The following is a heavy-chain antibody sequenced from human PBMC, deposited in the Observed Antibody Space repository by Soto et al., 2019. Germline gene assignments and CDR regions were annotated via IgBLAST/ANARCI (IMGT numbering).Heavy chain of an antibody. Sequence: GESLKISCKGSGYSFTSYWIGWVRQMPGKGLEWMGIIYPGDSDTRYSPSFQGQVTISADKSISTAYLQWSSLKASDTAMYYCARQGCSGGSCYCDYYYYMDVWGKGNSVTGSS. CDR2: IYPGDSDT. CDR3: ARQGCSGGSCYCDYYYYMDV. J-gene: IGHJ6*03. D-gene: IGHD2-15*01. V-gene: IGHV5-51*01. CDR1: GYSFTSYW.